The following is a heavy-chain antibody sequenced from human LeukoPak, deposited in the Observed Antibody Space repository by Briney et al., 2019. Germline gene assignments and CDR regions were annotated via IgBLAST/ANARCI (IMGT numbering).Heavy chain of an antibody. J-gene: IGHJ5*02. CDR1: SYTFTSHG. D-gene: IGHD3-10*01. CDR2: INPNSGGT. Sequence: ASVKVSCKASSYTFTSHGISWVRQAPGQGLEWMGWINPNSGGTNYAQKFQGRVTMTRDTSISTAYMELSRLRSDDTAVYYCARVVVRGEHWFDPWGQGTLVTVSS. CDR3: ARVVVRGEHWFDP. V-gene: IGHV1-2*02.